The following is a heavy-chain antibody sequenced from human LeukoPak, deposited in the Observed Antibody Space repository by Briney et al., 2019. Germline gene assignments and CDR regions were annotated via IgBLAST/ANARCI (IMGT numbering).Heavy chain of an antibody. D-gene: IGHD3-9*01. CDR2: IWYDGSDK. CDR3: ARGWYYDILAGPQGADL. CDR1: GFTFSSYG. Sequence: GRSLRLSCAASGFTFSSYGLHWVRQAPGKGLEWVAVIWYDGSDKYYADSVKGRFTISRDDSRHTLYLQMNSLRAEDSAVYYCARGWYYDILAGPQGADLWGQGTLVIVSS. J-gene: IGHJ5*02. V-gene: IGHV3-33*01.